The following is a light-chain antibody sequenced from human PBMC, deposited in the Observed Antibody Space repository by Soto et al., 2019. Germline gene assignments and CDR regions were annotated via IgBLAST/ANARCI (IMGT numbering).Light chain of an antibody. CDR1: SGHSSYA. V-gene: IGLV4-69*01. Sequence: QLVLTQSPSASASLGASVKLTCTLSSGHSSYAIAWHQQQPEKGPRYLMKVNTDGSHNKGDGIPDRFSGSSFGAERYLTISSLQSEDEADYYCQTWGAGFSVVFGGGTKLTVL. CDR3: QTWGAGFSVV. J-gene: IGLJ2*01. CDR2: VNTDGSH.